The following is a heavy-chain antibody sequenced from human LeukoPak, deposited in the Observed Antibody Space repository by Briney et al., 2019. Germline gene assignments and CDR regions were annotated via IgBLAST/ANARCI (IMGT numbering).Heavy chain of an antibody. CDR3: ATLRTGDLDY. CDR2: INPNSGDT. J-gene: IGHJ4*02. V-gene: IGHV1-2*02. CDR1: GYTLTGYY. D-gene: IGHD7-27*01. Sequence: GASVKVCCKASGYTLTGYYMHWVRQAPGQGLEWMGWINPNSGDTNYAQRFQGRVTMTRDTSITTAYMELSRLRSDDTAVYYCATLRTGDLDYWGQGTLVTVSS.